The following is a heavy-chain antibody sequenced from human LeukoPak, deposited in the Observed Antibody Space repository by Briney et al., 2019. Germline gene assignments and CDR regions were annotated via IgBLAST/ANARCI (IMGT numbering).Heavy chain of an antibody. J-gene: IGHJ5*02. CDR1: GYTFTGYY. Sequence: ASVKVSCKASGYTFTGYYMHWVRQAPGQGLEWMGWINPNSGGTNYAQKFQGRGTMTRDTSISTAYMELSRLRSDDTAVYYCARVSTMVRGVTGFDPWGQGTLVTVSS. CDR3: ARVSTMVRGVTGFDP. V-gene: IGHV1-2*02. CDR2: INPNSGGT. D-gene: IGHD3-10*01.